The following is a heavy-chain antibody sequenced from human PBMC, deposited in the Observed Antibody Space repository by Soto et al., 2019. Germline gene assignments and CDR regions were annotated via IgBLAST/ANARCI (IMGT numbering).Heavy chain of an antibody. CDR1: GGSFKNYA. CDR2: IIPIFGTA. Sequence: QVQLVQSGAEVKKPGSSVKVSCKASGGSFKNYAITWVRQAPGQGLEWVGGIIPIFGTANYAQGFQGRLTITADESTSSSYRELSSLRSEDTAVYYCALDGGWLQPRTYFAYWGQGPRVTASS. D-gene: IGHD3-16*01. CDR3: ALDGGWLQPRTYFAY. V-gene: IGHV1-69*01. J-gene: IGHJ4*02.